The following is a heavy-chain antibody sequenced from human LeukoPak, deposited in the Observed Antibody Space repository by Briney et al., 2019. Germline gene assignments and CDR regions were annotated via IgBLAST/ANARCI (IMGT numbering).Heavy chain of an antibody. V-gene: IGHV4-34*01. Sequence: PSETLSLTCAVYGGSFNGYYWSWIRQPPGKGLEWIGEINHSGSTNYNPSLKSRLTISVDTSKNQFSLKLSSVTAADTAVYYCARAPRGVVVKSDAFDIWGQGTMVTVSS. D-gene: IGHD2-15*01. J-gene: IGHJ3*02. CDR1: GGSFNGYY. CDR3: ARAPRGVVVKSDAFDI. CDR2: INHSGST.